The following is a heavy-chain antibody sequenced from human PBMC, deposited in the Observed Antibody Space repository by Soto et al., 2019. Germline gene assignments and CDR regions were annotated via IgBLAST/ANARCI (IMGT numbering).Heavy chain of an antibody. V-gene: IGHV3-30*18. CDR2: VNHDGRDT. Sequence: PGGSLRLSCAASGFTFSSYWMSWVRQAPGKGLEWVAVVNHDGRDTHYADSVKGRFTISRDNSKNTVYPEMTSLRAEDTAVYYCAKGGRQWLVTSDFNYWGQGALVTVSS. CDR3: AKGGRQWLVTSDFNY. D-gene: IGHD6-19*01. CDR1: GFTFSSYW. J-gene: IGHJ4*02.